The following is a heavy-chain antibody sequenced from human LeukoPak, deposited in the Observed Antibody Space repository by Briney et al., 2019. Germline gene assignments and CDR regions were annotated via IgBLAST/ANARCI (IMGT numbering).Heavy chain of an antibody. CDR3: AKPPPYSSGWYADY. CDR1: GFAFSSYA. Sequence: PGGSLRLSCAASGFAFSSYAMHWVRQAPGKGLEWVAVISYDGSNKYYADSVKGRSTISRDNSKNTLYLQMNSLRAEDTAVYYCAKPPPYSSGWYADYWGQGTLVTVSS. CDR2: ISYDGSNK. D-gene: IGHD6-19*01. V-gene: IGHV3-30-3*02. J-gene: IGHJ4*02.